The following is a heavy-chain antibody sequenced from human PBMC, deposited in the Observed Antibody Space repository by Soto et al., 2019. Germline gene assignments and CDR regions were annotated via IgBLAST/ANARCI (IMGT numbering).Heavy chain of an antibody. CDR1: GFTFDNYN. CDR3: ARELGVLRLVQWLGLVTGDLYFDL. CDR2: IGSRGSSYR. V-gene: IGHV3-21*04. D-gene: IGHD3-3*01. J-gene: IGHJ2*01. Sequence: EVQLVESGGDLVKPGGSLRLSCATSGFTFDNYNMNWVRQAPGKGLEWVSSIGSRGSSYRYYADSVKGRFTISRDIAKNSLYLEMNSLRADDTAVYYCARELGVLRLVQWLGLVTGDLYFDLWGRGTLVTVSS.